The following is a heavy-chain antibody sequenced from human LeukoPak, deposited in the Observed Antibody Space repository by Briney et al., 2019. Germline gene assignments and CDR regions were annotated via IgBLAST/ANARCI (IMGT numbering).Heavy chain of an antibody. D-gene: IGHD3-3*01. CDR3: AIREWYYDFWSGYYSGAFDI. CDR2: IYPGDSDT. J-gene: IGHJ3*02. V-gene: IGHV5-51*01. Sequence: PGESLKISCKGSGYSFTSYWIGWVRQMPGKGLEWMGTIYPGDSDTRYSPSLQGQVTISADKSISTAYLQWSSLKASDTAMYYCAIREWYYDFWSGYYSGAFDIWGQGTMVTVSS. CDR1: GYSFTSYW.